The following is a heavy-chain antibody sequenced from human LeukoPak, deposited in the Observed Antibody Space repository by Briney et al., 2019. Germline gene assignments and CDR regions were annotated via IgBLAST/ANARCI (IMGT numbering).Heavy chain of an antibody. Sequence: GGSLRLSCAASGFTFSSYAMSWVRQAPGKGLEWVSAISGSGGSTYYADSVKGRYTISRDNSKNTLYLQMNSLRAEDTAVYYCAKDREYSSGWYNYWGQGTLVTVSS. D-gene: IGHD6-19*01. CDR1: GFTFSSYA. CDR3: AKDREYSSGWYNY. V-gene: IGHV3-23*01. J-gene: IGHJ4*02. CDR2: ISGSGGST.